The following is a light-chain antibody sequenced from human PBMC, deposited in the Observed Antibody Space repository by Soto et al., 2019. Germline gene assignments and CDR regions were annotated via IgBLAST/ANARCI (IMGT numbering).Light chain of an antibody. V-gene: IGKV1-33*01. CDR1: EDISNS. CDR3: QHYHFLPPMYP. Sequence: DIQMTQSPSSLSASVGDRVTITCQASEDISNSLNWYQQKPGKAPKLLIYDASNLNTEVPSRFSGSGSETYFTFTISSLQPEDFATYYCQHYHFLPPMYPFGQGTTVEIK. CDR2: DAS. J-gene: IGKJ2*01.